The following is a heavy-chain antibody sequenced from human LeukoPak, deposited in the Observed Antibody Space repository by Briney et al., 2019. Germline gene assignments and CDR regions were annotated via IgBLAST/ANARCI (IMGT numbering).Heavy chain of an antibody. CDR1: GFTFSSYS. Sequence: GGSLRLSCAASGFTFSSYSMDWVRQAPGKGLEWVSYISSTSSTIYYADSVKGRFTISRDNSKNTLYLQMNSLRAEDTAVYYCARVTYGSGTYGAFDYWGQGTLVTVSS. J-gene: IGHJ4*02. V-gene: IGHV3-48*01. CDR3: ARVTYGSGTYGAFDY. CDR2: ISSTSSTI. D-gene: IGHD3-10*01.